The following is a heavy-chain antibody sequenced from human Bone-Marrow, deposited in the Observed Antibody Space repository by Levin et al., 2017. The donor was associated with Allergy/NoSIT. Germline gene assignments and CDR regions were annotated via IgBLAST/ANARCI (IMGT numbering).Heavy chain of an antibody. CDR2: IHFHGIT. V-gene: IGHV4-34*01. Sequence: PSETLSLTCAVNVESFSVFVVTWISQSPGKGLEWLGQIHFHGITPSPPSLPRRVSIIVDPTTKQFSLTLNALTAAATAMYFCARGGEGPSQYFFDYWGQGTLGTVSS. D-gene: IGHD3-10*01. J-gene: IGHJ4*02. CDR1: VESFSVFV. CDR3: ARGGEGPSQYFFDY.